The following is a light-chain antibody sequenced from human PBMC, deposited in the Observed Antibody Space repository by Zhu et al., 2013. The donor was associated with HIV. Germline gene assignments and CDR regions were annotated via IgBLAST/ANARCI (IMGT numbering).Light chain of an antibody. CDR1: QSISSW. V-gene: IGKV1-5*01. J-gene: IGKJ2*01. Sequence: DIQMTQSPSTLSASVGDRVSITCRASQSISSWLAWYQQKAGKAPKLLIYDASSLESGVPSRFSGSGFGTDFTLTISSLQPEDFATYYCQQYNSYSPRTFGQGTKVAIK. CDR2: DAS. CDR3: QQYNSYSPRT.